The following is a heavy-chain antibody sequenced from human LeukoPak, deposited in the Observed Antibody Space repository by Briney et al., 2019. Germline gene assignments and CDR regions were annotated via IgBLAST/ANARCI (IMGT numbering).Heavy chain of an antibody. Sequence: GGSLRLSCAASGFTFSTCAMHWVRQAPDMGLEWLAMISFDGNNVNHADSVKGRFTISRDNSKNTLYLQMNSLRPEDTALYYCARGGRIYGDFDFDYWGQGTLVTVS. V-gene: IGHV3-30-3*01. J-gene: IGHJ4*02. CDR1: GFTFSTCA. CDR2: ISFDGNNV. CDR3: ARGGRIYGDFDFDY. D-gene: IGHD4-17*01.